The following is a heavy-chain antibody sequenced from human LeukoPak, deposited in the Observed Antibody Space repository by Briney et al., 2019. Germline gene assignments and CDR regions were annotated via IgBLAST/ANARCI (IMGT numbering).Heavy chain of an antibody. CDR2: IIPIFGTA. V-gene: IGHV1-69*05. CDR3: AREGGNYLNWFDP. Sequence: SVKVSCKASGGTFSSYGISWVRQAPGQGLEWMGGIIPIFGTANYAQKFQGRVIMTRDTSTSTVYMELSSLRSEDTAVYYCAREGGNYLNWFDPWGQGTLVTVSS. D-gene: IGHD3-16*01. J-gene: IGHJ5*02. CDR1: GGTFSSYG.